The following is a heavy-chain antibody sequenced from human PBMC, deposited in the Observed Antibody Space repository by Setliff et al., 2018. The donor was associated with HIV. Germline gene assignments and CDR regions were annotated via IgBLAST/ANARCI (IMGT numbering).Heavy chain of an antibody. Sequence: SETLSLTCAVYGGSFSGYYWSWIRQPPGKGLEWIGEINHSGSTNYNPSLKSRVTISVDTPKNQFSLKLSSVTAADTAVYYCARCAHGSGNPYYYYYMDVWGKGTTVTVSS. CDR3: ARCAHGSGNPYYYYYMDV. CDR2: INHSGST. D-gene: IGHD3-10*01. CDR1: GGSFSGYY. V-gene: IGHV4-34*01. J-gene: IGHJ6*03.